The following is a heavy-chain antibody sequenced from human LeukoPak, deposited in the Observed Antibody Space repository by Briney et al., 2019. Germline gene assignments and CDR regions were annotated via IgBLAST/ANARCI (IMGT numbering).Heavy chain of an antibody. CDR2: ISDYNGNT. Sequence: GSLKVSCKASGYTFTSYGISWVRQAPGQGLEWMGWISDYNGNTNYAQKLQGRVTMTTDTSTSTAYMELRSLRSDDTAVYYCARLVVVTAMVDYWGQGTLVTVPS. CDR3: ARLVVVTAMVDY. V-gene: IGHV1-18*01. D-gene: IGHD2-21*02. J-gene: IGHJ4*02. CDR1: GYTFTSYG.